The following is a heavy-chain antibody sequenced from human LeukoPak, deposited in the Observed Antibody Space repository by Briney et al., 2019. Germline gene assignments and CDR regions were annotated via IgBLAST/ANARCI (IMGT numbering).Heavy chain of an antibody. D-gene: IGHD4-23*01. J-gene: IGHJ4*02. CDR3: ARDPTVVTLGGYFDS. CDR1: ADSISSGGHY. V-gene: IGHV4-31*03. CDR2: MRHSGST. Sequence: PSQTLSLTCTVSADSISSGGHYWSWIRQHPGKGLESIGFMRHSGSTSHNPSLKGRVAISVEASKNQFSLKLSSVNAADTAVYYCARDPTVVTLGGYFDSWGQGTLVTVSS.